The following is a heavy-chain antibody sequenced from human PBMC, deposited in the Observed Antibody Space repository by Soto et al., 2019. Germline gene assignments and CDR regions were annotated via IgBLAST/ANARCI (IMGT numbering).Heavy chain of an antibody. V-gene: IGHV1-18*01. CDR3: ARKIAVAGQFNWFDP. CDR2: ISAYNGNT. D-gene: IGHD6-19*01. CDR1: GYTFTSYG. Sequence: ASVKVSCKASGYTFTSYGISWVRQAPGQGLEWMGWISAYNGNTNYAQKLQGRVTMTTDTSTSTAYMELRSLRSDDTAVYYCARKIAVAGQFNWFDPWGQGTLVTVSS. J-gene: IGHJ5*02.